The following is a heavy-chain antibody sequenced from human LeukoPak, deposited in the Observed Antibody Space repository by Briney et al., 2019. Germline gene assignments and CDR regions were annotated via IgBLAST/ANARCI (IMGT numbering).Heavy chain of an antibody. D-gene: IGHD3-3*01. V-gene: IGHV1-46*01. CDR1: GYTFTSYG. CDR2: INPSGGST. J-gene: IGHJ6*02. Sequence: GASVKVSCKASGYTFTSYGISWVRQAPGQGLEWMGIINPSGGSTSYAQKFQGRVTMTRDTSTSTVYMELSSLRSEDTAVYYCARGSGYDFWSGLGIYYYYGMDVWGQGTTVTVSS. CDR3: ARGSGYDFWSGLGIYYYYGMDV.